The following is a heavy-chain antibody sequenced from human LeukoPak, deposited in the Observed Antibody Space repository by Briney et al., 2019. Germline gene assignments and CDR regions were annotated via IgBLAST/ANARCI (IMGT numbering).Heavy chain of an antibody. J-gene: IGHJ4*02. V-gene: IGHV3-53*01. CDR3: ARDQYSSGWYGN. Sequence: PGGSLRLSCAASGFTVSSNYMGWVRQAPGKGLEWVSVIYSGGSTYYADSVKGRFTISRDNSKNTLYLQMNSLRAEDTAVYYCARDQYSSGWYGNWGQGTLVTVSS. CDR1: GFTVSSNY. D-gene: IGHD6-19*01. CDR2: IYSGGST.